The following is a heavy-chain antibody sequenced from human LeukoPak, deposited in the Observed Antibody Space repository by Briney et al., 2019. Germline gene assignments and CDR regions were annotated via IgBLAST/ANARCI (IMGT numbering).Heavy chain of an antibody. Sequence: GGSLRLSCAASGFTFSSYWMSWVRQAPGKGLEWVANIKQDGSEKYYVDSVKGRFTISRDNAKNSLYLQMNSLRAEDTAVYYCARDWTGRYLAWLWPPSLDRPVDYWGQGTLVTVSS. D-gene: IGHD3-9*01. CDR3: ARDWTGRYLAWLWPPSLDRPVDY. CDR1: GFTFSSYW. V-gene: IGHV3-7*01. CDR2: IKQDGSEK. J-gene: IGHJ4*02.